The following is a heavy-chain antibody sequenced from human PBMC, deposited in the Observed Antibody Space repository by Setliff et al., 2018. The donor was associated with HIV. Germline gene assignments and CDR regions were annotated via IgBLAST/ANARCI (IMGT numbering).Heavy chain of an antibody. J-gene: IGHJ6*03. V-gene: IGHV4-61*05. D-gene: IGHD2-2*01. CDR3: ATTDIVVVPASTDYYYYMDV. CDR1: GGSISSSSYF. Sequence: SETLSLTCSVSGGSISSSSYFWGWIRQPPGKGLEWIGYIYNSGSTNYNPSLKSRVSISLDTSKNQFSLKLSSVTAADTAIYYCATTDIVVVPASTDYYYYMDVWGKGTTVTVSS. CDR2: IYNSGST.